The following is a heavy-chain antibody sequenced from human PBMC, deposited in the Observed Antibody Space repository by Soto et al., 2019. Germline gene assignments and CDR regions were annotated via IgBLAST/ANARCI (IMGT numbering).Heavy chain of an antibody. CDR3: AGGTRAYIDY. CDR2: IYSDGNT. J-gene: IGHJ4*02. Sequence: PGESLKISCAASGFAVSSNYMSWVRQAPGKGLEWVSVIYSDGNTYYADSVKGRFTISRDNSKNTMYLQMNSLIAEDTAVYYCAGGTRAYIDYWGQGTLVTVSS. CDR1: GFAVSSNY. V-gene: IGHV3-53*01. D-gene: IGHD2-15*01.